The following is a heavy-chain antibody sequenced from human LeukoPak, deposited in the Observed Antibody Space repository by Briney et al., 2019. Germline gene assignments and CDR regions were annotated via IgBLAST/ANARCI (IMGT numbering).Heavy chain of an antibody. D-gene: IGHD1-14*01. Sequence: SETLSLTCTVSGGSIISNGHYWGWIRHPPGRGREWIGSVSYRGTTYYNPFLKSRVTISVDTSKNQFSLKLASVTAADTAIYYCARQGIEPRGSSFDYWGQGTLVPVSS. J-gene: IGHJ4*02. V-gene: IGHV4-39*01. CDR1: GGSIISNGHY. CDR2: VSYRGTT. CDR3: ARQGIEPRGSSFDY.